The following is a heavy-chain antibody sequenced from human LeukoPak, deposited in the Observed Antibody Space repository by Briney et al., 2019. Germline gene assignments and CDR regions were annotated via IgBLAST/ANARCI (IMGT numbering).Heavy chain of an antibody. J-gene: IGHJ4*02. D-gene: IGHD3-3*01. V-gene: IGHV4-34*01. CDR3: ARGGVRITIFEVVIIANYFDY. CDR1: GGSFSGYY. CDR2: INHSGST. Sequence: SETLSLTCAVCGGSFSGYYWSWIRQPPGKGLEWIGEINHSGSTNYNPSLKSRVTISVDTSKNQFSLKLSSVTAADTAVYYCARGGVRITIFEVVIIANYFDYWGQGTLVTVSS.